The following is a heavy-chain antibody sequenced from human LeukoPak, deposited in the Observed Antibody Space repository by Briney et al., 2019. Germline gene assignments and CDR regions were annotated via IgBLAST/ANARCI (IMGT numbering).Heavy chain of an antibody. CDR1: GYSFTSYW. Sequence: GGSLKISCKGSGYSFTSYWIAWVRQIPGKGLEWMGFIYPDDSDTRYSPSFQGQVNISATKSISTAYLQWSSPKASDTAMYYCARGIQRGYDGFDVWGQGTMVTVSS. CDR3: ARGIQRGYDGFDV. J-gene: IGHJ3*01. CDR2: IYPDDSDT. V-gene: IGHV5-51*01. D-gene: IGHD5-18*01.